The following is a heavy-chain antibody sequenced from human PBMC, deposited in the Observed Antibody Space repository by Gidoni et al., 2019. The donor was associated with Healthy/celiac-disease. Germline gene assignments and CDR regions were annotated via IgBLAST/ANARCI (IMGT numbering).Heavy chain of an antibody. V-gene: IGHV1-69*01. J-gene: IGHJ3*02. CDR3: ARFHRAEYDFWSGYYTAHDAFDI. Sequence: QVQLVQSGAEVKKPGSSVKVSCKASGGTFSSYAISWVRQAPGQGLEWMGGIIPIFGTANYAQKFQGRVTITADESTSTAYMELSSLRSEDTAVYYCARFHRAEYDFWSGYYTAHDAFDIWGQGTMVTVSS. CDR1: GGTFSSYA. CDR2: IIPIFGTA. D-gene: IGHD3-3*01.